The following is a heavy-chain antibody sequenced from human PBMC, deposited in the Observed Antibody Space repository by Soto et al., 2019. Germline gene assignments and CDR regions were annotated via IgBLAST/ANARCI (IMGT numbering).Heavy chain of an antibody. V-gene: IGHV3-15*01. CDR2: IKTSIDGATT. CDR3: VKENYYDTTGHDKGVFDV. J-gene: IGHJ3*01. CDR1: GFVSHEDW. Sequence: LTLSCGASGFVSHEDWMSWFRREPVKGLERVGRIKTSIDGATTDYAPPVNRRFTVFRDDSKNTLYLQMNRLKTEDSAMYFCVKENYYDTTGHDKGVFDVWGQGTMVTGSS. D-gene: IGHD3-22*01.